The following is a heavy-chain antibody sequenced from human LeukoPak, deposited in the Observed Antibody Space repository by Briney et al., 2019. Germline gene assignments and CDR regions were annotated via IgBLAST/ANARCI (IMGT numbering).Heavy chain of an antibody. Sequence: SETLSLTCAVYGGSFNTYYWTWIRQSPGKGLEWVGEIKHSGTTKYNPSLKSRVTISVDTSKNQFSLRLSSVTAADTAVYYCARVTFCGTDCRFGGGLDIWGQGIMVTVSS. V-gene: IGHV4-34*01. CDR3: ARVTFCGTDCRFGGGLDI. CDR1: GGSFNTYY. J-gene: IGHJ3*02. CDR2: IKHSGTT. D-gene: IGHD2-21*02.